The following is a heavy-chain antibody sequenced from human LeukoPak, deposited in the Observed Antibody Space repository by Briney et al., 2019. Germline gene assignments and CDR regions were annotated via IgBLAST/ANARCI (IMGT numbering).Heavy chain of an antibody. Sequence: GGSLRLSCAASGFTFSSYWMSWVRQAPGKGLEWVANMKQDGSEKYYVDSVKGRFTISRDNAKNSLYLQMNSLRAEDTALYYCARENLADYYDSSGYFDYWGQGTLVTVSS. V-gene: IGHV3-7*03. CDR3: ARENLADYYDSSGYFDY. D-gene: IGHD3-22*01. CDR1: GFTFSSYW. J-gene: IGHJ4*02. CDR2: MKQDGSEK.